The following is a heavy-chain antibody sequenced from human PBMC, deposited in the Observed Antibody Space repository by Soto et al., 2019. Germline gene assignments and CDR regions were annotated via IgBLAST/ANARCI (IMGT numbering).Heavy chain of an antibody. CDR1: GYTFTSYA. CDR2: INAGNGNT. D-gene: IGHD6-19*01. CDR3: ARGLSSGWYYYGMDV. Sequence: ASVKVSCKASGYTFTSYAMHWVRQAPGQRFEWMGWINAGNGNTKYSQKFQGRVTITRDTSASTAYMELSSLRSEDTAVYYCARGLSSGWYYYGMDVWGQGTTVTVSS. J-gene: IGHJ6*02. V-gene: IGHV1-3*01.